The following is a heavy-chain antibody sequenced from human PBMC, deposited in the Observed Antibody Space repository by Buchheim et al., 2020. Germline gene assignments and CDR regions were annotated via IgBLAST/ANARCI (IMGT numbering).Heavy chain of an antibody. Sequence: QQQLQESGPGLVKPSETLSLTCTVSGGSISNSDSYYWGWIRQPPGKGLEWIGSIYYGGSTYYNPSLKSRVPISVHTSQNQFSLKLSSVTAANTAVYYCARGRPGVYCSSTSCYPYYFDYWGQGTL. CDR1: GGSISNSDSYY. D-gene: IGHD2-2*01. V-gene: IGHV4-39*07. CDR3: ARGRPGVYCSSTSCYPYYFDY. J-gene: IGHJ4*02. CDR2: IYYGGST.